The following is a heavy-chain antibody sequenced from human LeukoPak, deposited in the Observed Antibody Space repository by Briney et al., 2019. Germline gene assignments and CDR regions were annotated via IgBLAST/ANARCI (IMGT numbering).Heavy chain of an antibody. CDR1: GGSFSGYY. CDR3: ARGLRYCSSTSCYQYWFDP. Sequence: KPSETLSLTCAVYGGSFSGYYWSWIRQPPGKGLEWIGEINHSGSTNYNPSLKSRVTISVDTSKNQFSLKLSSVTAADTAVYYCARGLRYCSSTSCYQYWFDPWGQGTLVTVSS. V-gene: IGHV4-34*01. D-gene: IGHD2-2*01. J-gene: IGHJ5*02. CDR2: INHSGST.